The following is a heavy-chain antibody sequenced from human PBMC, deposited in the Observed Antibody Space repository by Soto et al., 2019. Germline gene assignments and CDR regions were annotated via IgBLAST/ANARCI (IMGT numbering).Heavy chain of an antibody. CDR2: IKDKPNNYAT. Sequence: EAQLVESGGGLVQPGRSLKLSCAASGFTFSASGIHWVRQASGQGLELVAHIKDKPNNYATEYAASVKGRFTISRDDSMTMAFLQMTNLKTEDAAVYCWTRLRARWEDWCDPWGQGNLVTVSS. CDR3: TRLRARWEDWCDP. CDR1: GFTFSASG. J-gene: IGHJ5*02. V-gene: IGHV3-73*02. D-gene: IGHD1-26*01.